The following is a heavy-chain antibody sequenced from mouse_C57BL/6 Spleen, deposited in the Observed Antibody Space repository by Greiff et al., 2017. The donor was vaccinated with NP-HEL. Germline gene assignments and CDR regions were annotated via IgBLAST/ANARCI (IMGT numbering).Heavy chain of an antibody. CDR3: ARDRDSSGYVGYYAMDY. CDR1: GYSITSGYY. V-gene: IGHV3-6*01. Sequence: EVKLQESGPGLVKPSQSLSLTCSVTGYSITSGYYWNWIRQFPGNKLEWMGYISYDGSNNYNPSLKNRISITRDTSKNQFFLKLNSVTTEDTATYYCARDRDSSGYVGYYAMDYWGQGTSVTVSS. J-gene: IGHJ4*01. D-gene: IGHD3-2*02. CDR2: ISYDGSN.